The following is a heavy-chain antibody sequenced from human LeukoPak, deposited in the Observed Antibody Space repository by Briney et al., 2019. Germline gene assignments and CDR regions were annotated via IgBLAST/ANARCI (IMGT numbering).Heavy chain of an antibody. CDR2: INPNSGGT. D-gene: IGHD5-12*01. J-gene: IGHJ4*02. Sequence: GASVKVSCKASGYTFTGYYMHWVRQAPGQGLEWMGWINPNSGGTNYAQKFQGRVTMTRDTSISTAYMELSRLRSDDTAVYYCARGREWLRSYYFDYWGQGTLVTVSS. CDR3: ARGREWLRSYYFDY. CDR1: GYTFTGYY. V-gene: IGHV1-2*02.